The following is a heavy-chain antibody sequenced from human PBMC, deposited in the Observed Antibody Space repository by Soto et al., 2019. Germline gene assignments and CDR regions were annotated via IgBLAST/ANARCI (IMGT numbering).Heavy chain of an antibody. CDR1: GYTFTSYA. J-gene: IGHJ6*02. CDR2: INAGNGNT. Sequence: QVQLVQSGAEEKKPGASVKVSCKASGYTFTSYAMHWVRQAPGQRLEWMGWINAGNGNTKYSQKSQGRVPITRNTSASTAYMELSSLRSEDRAGYYCARDSPPMDVWGQGTTVTVSS. CDR3: ARDSPPMDV. V-gene: IGHV1-3*05.